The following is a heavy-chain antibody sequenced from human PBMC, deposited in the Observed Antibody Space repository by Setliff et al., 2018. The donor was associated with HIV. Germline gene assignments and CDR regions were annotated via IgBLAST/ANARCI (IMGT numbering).Heavy chain of an antibody. V-gene: IGHV4-31*03. J-gene: IGHJ6*03. CDR2: IYSSGTK. D-gene: IGHD3-22*01. CDR3: ARVNYDSTGYYYYYYMDV. CDR1: GVTSGDYY. Sequence: SETLSLTCTFSGVTSGDYYWTWIRQHPVKGLEWIGYIYSSGTKYYNPSLKSRLAISLDTSKNQFSLNLTPVTAADTAVYYCARVNYDSTGYYYYYYMDVWGKGTTVTVSS.